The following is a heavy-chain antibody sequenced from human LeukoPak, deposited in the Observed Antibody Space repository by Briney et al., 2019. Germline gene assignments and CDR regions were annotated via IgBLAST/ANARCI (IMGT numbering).Heavy chain of an antibody. CDR2: INSDGSST. V-gene: IGHV3-74*01. CDR3: ARARGRVFDY. CDR1: GFAFSSYW. Sequence: QPGGSLRPSCAASGFAFSSYWMHWVRQAPGKGLVRVSRINSDGSSTSYADSVKGRFTISRDNAKNTLYLQMNSLRAEDTAVYYCARARGRVFDYWGQGTLVTVSS. J-gene: IGHJ4*02. D-gene: IGHD3-10*01.